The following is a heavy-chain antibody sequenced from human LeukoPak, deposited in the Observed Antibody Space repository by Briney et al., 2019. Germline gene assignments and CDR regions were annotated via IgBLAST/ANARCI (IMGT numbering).Heavy chain of an antibody. CDR2: IYYSGSV. J-gene: IGHJ4*02. V-gene: IGHV4-59*08. CDR1: GRSISRNY. Sequence: SETLSLTCTVSGRSISRNYWNWTRPPPEKGLQWIGYIYYSGSVNYNPSLKSRVTISVDTSKPQFSLNLRSVTAADTAVYHCARLGSYFDYWGQGTQVTVSS. CDR3: ARLGSYFDY.